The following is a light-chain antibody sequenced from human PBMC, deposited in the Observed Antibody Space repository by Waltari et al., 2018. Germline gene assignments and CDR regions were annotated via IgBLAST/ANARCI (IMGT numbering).Light chain of an antibody. Sequence: DIEMTQSPSTLSAFVGDRVTITCRASQSINGWLAWYQQKPGKAPKLLIYATSSLVSGVPSRFSGSASGTEFTLTISSLQPDDFATYYCHQYEADSPWTFGQGTRVEIK. CDR2: ATS. V-gene: IGKV1-5*03. J-gene: IGKJ1*01. CDR1: QSINGW. CDR3: HQYEADSPWT.